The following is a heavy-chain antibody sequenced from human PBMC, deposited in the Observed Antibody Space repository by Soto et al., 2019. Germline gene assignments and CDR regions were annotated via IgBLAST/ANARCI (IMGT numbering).Heavy chain of an antibody. CDR3: ARDYYRFNSCYGFSMDV. CDR1: GFTFSSYA. Sequence: QVQLVESGGGVVQPGRSLRLSCAASGFTFSSYAIHWVRQAPGKGLEWGAVISYDGSNKYYADSVKGRFTISRDNSKNTLYLQMNSLRAEDTAVHYCARDYYRFNSCYGFSMDVWGQGTTVTVSS. D-gene: IGHD5-12*01. V-gene: IGHV3-30-3*01. CDR2: ISYDGSNK. J-gene: IGHJ6*02.